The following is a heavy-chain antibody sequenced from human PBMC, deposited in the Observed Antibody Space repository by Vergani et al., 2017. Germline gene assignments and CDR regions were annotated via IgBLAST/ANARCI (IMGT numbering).Heavy chain of an antibody. Sequence: EVQLVESGGGLIQPGGSLRLSCAASGFIVSRNYMSWVRQAPGKGLEWVSVIYSDGSTYYADSVKGRFTISRDKSNNTLFLQMNSLSAEDTAVYYCASHTRLLYFDYWGQGTLVTVSS. CDR3: ASHTRLLYFDY. CDR2: IYSDGST. J-gene: IGHJ4*02. CDR1: GFIVSRNY. D-gene: IGHD2-15*01. V-gene: IGHV3-53*01.